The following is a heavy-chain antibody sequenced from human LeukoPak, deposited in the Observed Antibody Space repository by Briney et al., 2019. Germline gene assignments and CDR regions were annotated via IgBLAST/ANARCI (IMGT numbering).Heavy chain of an antibody. J-gene: IGHJ4*02. D-gene: IGHD2-8*01. V-gene: IGHV4-59*01. CDR2: IYYSGST. Sequence: PSETLSLTCTISGGSISSYYWSWIRQPPGKGLEWIGYIYYSGSTNYNLSLKSRVTISVDTPKNQFSLKLSSVTAADTAVYYCARYSCPNGVCYYFDYWGQGTLVTVSS. CDR3: ARYSCPNGVCYYFDY. CDR1: GGSISSYY.